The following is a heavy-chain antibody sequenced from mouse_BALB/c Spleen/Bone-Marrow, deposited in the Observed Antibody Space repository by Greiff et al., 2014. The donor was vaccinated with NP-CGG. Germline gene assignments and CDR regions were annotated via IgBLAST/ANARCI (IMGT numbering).Heavy chain of an antibody. V-gene: IGHV5-12-1*01. J-gene: IGHJ4*01. CDR3: TRHGGYYPYYYAMDY. CDR1: GFAFSSYD. D-gene: IGHD2-3*01. Sequence: EVQLQQSGGGLVKPGGSLKPSCAASGFAFSSYDMSWVRQTPEKRLEWVAYISHGGGTTYYSDTVKGRFTISRDNAKNTLYLQMSSLKSEDTAIYYCTRHGGYYPYYYAMDYWGQGTSVTVSS. CDR2: ISHGGGTT.